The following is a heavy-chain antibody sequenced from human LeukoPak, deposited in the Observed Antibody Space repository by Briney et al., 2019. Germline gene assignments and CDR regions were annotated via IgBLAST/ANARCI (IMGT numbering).Heavy chain of an antibody. CDR2: IGRSGSPI. V-gene: IGHV3-11*01. CDR1: GFTFSDYY. D-gene: IGHD6-19*01. Sequence: PGGSLRLSCAASGFTFSDYYMTWIRQAPGKGLEWVSYIGRSGSPIYYADSVKGRFTISRDNAKNSLYLQMNSLRADDTAVYYCAKVNPGSGWYPYYFDYWGQGTLVTVSS. J-gene: IGHJ4*02. CDR3: AKVNPGSGWYPYYFDY.